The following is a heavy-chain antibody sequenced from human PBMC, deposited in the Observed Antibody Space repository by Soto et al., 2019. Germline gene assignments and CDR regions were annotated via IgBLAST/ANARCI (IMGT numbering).Heavy chain of an antibody. CDR2: IYPGDSDT. D-gene: IGHD2-2*01. CDR3: ARHASTDIVVVPAAKAHYYYYYGMDV. CDR1: GYSFTSYW. J-gene: IGHJ6*02. Sequence: XESLKISCKGSGYSFTSYWIGWVRQMPGKGLEWMGIIYPGDSDTRYSPSFQGQVTISADKSISGAYLQWSSLKASDTAMYYCARHASTDIVVVPAAKAHYYYYYGMDVWGQGTTVTVSS. V-gene: IGHV5-51*01.